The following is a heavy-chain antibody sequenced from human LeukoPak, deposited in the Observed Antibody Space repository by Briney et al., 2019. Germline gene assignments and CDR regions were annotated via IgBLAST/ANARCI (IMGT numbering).Heavy chain of an antibody. CDR1: GGSISSYY. V-gene: IGHV4-4*07. CDR2: IYTSGST. D-gene: IGHD3-3*01. Sequence: PSETLSLTCTVSGGSISSYYWSWIRQPAGKGLEWIGRIYTSGSTNYNPSLKSRVTMSVDTSKNQFSLKLSSVTAADTAVYCCARDRAIFGVAKYYFDYWGQRTLVTVSS. J-gene: IGHJ4*02. CDR3: ARDRAIFGVAKYYFDY.